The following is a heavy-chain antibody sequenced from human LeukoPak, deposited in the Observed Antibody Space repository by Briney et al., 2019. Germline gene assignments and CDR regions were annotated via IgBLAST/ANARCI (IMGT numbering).Heavy chain of an antibody. CDR2: ISATGVNT. CDR3: AKDFRHCRDCYGCFGP. Sequence: GGSLRLSCAASGFTCNNYAMAWVRQAPGKGLEWVSSISATGVNTYYADTVKGRFIISRDNSRDTLYLQMSSLGVEDTALYYFAKDFRHCRDCYGCFGPWGQGTLVTVSS. CDR1: GFTCNNYA. J-gene: IGHJ5*02. D-gene: IGHD2-21*02. V-gene: IGHV3-23*01.